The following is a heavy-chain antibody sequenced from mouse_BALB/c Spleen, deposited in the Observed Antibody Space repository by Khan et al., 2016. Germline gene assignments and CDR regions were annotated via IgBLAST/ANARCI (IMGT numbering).Heavy chain of an antibody. CDR1: GYTFTNYG. D-gene: IGHD2-1*01. Sequence: QIQLVQSGPELKKPGETVKISCKASGYTFTNYGMNWVKQAPGKGLKWMGWINTNTGELTYAEELKGRFAFSLETAASTAYLQINNLKNEDTATYFCARYGTTYYFDYWGQGTTVTVSS. CDR2: INTNTGEL. V-gene: IGHV9-3*02. J-gene: IGHJ2*01. CDR3: ARYGTTYYFDY.